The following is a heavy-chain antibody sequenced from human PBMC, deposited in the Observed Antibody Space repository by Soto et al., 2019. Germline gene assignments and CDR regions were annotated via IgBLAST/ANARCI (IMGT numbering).Heavy chain of an antibody. CDR2: ITSKRYGGKT. V-gene: IGHV3-49*03. CDR3: SRLPPNNWGAPLDY. CDR1: GFTFGDYA. J-gene: IGHJ4*02. D-gene: IGHD1-26*01. Sequence: PGGSLRLSCITSGFTFGDYAMIWFRQAPGKGLEWVSFITSKRYGGKTEYAASVKGRFTISRDDSKSVAYLQMNSLRTDDTAVYYCSRLPPNNWGAPLDYWGQGTLVIVSS.